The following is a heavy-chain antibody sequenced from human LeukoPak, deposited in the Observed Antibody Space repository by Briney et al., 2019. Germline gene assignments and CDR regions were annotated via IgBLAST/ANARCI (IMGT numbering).Heavy chain of an antibody. CDR2: IHYSGIT. Sequence: SETLSLTCTVSGASISSHYWSWIRQPPGRRLEWIGYIHYSGITSYDPSLKSRVTMSIDTSKSQFSLNLNSVTAADTAVYYCARVYDYGKFDFWGPGTPLTVSS. D-gene: IGHD4/OR15-4a*01. CDR3: ARVYDYGKFDF. CDR1: GASISSHY. J-gene: IGHJ4*02. V-gene: IGHV4-59*11.